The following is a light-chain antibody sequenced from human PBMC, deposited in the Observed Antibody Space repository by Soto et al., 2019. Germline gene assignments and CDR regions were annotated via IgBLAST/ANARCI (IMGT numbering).Light chain of an antibody. CDR1: QNISTY. J-gene: IGKJ1*01. Sequence: IVLTQSPGTLSLSPGERATLSCRASQNISTYLAWYQHKPGQAPSVLIFSASTSANGIPDRFSGSGSGTEFTLTISSLQSEDFALYYCQQYNDWPLTFGQGTKVDI. CDR3: QQYNDWPLT. CDR2: SAS. V-gene: IGKV3D-15*01.